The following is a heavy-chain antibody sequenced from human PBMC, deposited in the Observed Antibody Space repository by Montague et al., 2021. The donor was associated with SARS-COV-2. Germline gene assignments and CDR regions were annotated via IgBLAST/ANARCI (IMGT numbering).Heavy chain of an antibody. Sequence: SETLSLTCSVSGYSTSSGYYWGWIRQPPGKGLEWIGNIYHSGGTYYSQSLKSRVTVSVDTSKNQFSLRLSSVTAADKAVYYCARWYYGSGSYPHWGQGTLVTVSS. V-gene: IGHV4-38-2*01. CDR1: GYSTSSGYY. D-gene: IGHD3-10*01. J-gene: IGHJ4*02. CDR3: ARWYYGSGSYPH. CDR2: IYHSGGT.